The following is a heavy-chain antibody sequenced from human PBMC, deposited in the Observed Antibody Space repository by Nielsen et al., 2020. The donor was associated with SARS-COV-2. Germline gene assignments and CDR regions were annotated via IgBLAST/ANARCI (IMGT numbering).Heavy chain of an antibody. V-gene: IGHV3-30*18. J-gene: IGHJ4*02. D-gene: IGHD3-10*01. CDR3: AKPRNRYYYGSGSRGYFDY. CDR2: ISYDGSNK. Sequence: GESLKISCAASGFTFSSYGMHWVRQAPGKGLEWVAVISYDGSNKYYADSVKGRFTISRDNSKNTLYLQMNSLRAEDTAVYYCAKPRNRYYYGSGSRGYFDYWGQGTLVTVSS. CDR1: GFTFSSYG.